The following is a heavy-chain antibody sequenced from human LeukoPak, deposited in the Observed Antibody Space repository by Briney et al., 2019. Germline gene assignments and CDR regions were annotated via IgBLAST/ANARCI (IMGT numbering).Heavy chain of an antibody. V-gene: IGHV4-39*01. CDR2: IYYSGST. CDR1: GGSISSSSYY. J-gene: IGHJ3*02. D-gene: IGHD2/OR15-2a*01. CDR3: ATNRLHAFDI. Sequence: PSETLSLTCTVSGGSISSSSYYLGWIRQPPGKGLEWIGSIYYSGSTYYNPSLKSRVTISVDTSKNQFSLKLSSVTAADTAVYYCATNRLHAFDIWGQGTMVTVSS.